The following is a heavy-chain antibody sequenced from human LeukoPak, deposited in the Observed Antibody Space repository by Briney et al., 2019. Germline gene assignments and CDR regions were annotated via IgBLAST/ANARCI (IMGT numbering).Heavy chain of an antibody. D-gene: IGHD6-19*01. Sequence: GGSLRLSCATSGFSFSTYVMSWVRQAPGKGLEWVSSVGGDGRFTYHADSVKGRFTISRDNSKNTLYLRMNSLRAEDTAVYYCAKDNSGWYYFDYWGQGTLVTVSS. J-gene: IGHJ4*02. CDR3: AKDNSGWYYFDY. V-gene: IGHV3-23*01. CDR2: VGGDGRFT. CDR1: GFSFSTYV.